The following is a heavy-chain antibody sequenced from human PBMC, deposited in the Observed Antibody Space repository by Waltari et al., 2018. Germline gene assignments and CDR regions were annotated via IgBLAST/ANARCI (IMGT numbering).Heavy chain of an antibody. CDR1: GFTFDDYA. D-gene: IGHD4-17*01. V-gene: IGHV3-9*01. J-gene: IGHJ6*03. CDR2: ISWNSGSI. CDR3: AKGSTVGYYMDV. Sequence: EVQLVESGGGLVQPGRSLRLSCAASGFTFDDYAMHWVRQAPGKGLEWVSGISWNSGSIGYADSVKGRFTISRDNAKNSLYLQMNSLRAEDTALYYCAKGSTVGYYMDVWGKGTTVIVSS.